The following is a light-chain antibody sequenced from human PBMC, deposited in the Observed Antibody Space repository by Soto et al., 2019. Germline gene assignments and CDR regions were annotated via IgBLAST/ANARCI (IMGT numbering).Light chain of an antibody. Sequence: QSALTQPRSVSGSPGHSVTISCTGTSSDVGGYNYVSWYQQHPGKAPKLMIYDVSERPSGVPDRFSASKSGNTASLTISGLQAEDEADYYCCSYAGTYTYVFATGTRSPS. CDR2: DVS. CDR3: CSYAGTYTYV. CDR1: SSDVGGYNY. J-gene: IGLJ1*01. V-gene: IGLV2-11*01.